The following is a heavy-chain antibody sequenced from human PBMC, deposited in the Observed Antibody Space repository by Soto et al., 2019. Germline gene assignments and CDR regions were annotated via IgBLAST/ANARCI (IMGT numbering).Heavy chain of an antibody. Sequence: QVQLVQSGAEVKKPGASVKVSCKASGYTFTTYGISWVRQAPGQGLEWMGWISAYSGSTQFAQKLQGRVTMTTDTSTTTAYLELRSLTSDDTAVYYCAIDFTKSSSWPYYFAYLGQGTLFTVSS. D-gene: IGHD6-13*01. V-gene: IGHV1-18*01. CDR3: AIDFTKSSSWPYYFAY. CDR1: GYTFTTYG. CDR2: ISAYSGST. J-gene: IGHJ4*02.